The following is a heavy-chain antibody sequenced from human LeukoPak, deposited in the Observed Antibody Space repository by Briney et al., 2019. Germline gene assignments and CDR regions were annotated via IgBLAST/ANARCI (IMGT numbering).Heavy chain of an antibody. CDR3: AKGHISNGQFYYFEY. CDR2: IVGRGTDT. V-gene: IGHV3-23*01. D-gene: IGHD2-21*01. J-gene: IGHJ4*02. Sequence: PGGSLRLSCAASGFTFSSYAMNWVRQTPGKGLEWVSAIVGRGTDTYYADSVKGRFTISRDNSKNTLYLEMNSLRDEDTAVYHCAKGHISNGQFYYFEYWGQGILVTVS. CDR1: GFTFSSYA.